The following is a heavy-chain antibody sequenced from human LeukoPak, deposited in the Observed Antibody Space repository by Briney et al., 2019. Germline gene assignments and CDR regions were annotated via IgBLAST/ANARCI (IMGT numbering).Heavy chain of an antibody. CDR2: ISAYNGNT. CDR1: GYTLTIYS. J-gene: IGHJ5*02. CDR3: ARAGGRSWFDP. Sequence: SATDTCKASGYTLTIYSINWLRPAPAQGSEWMGGISAYNGNTNYAQKLQGRVNMTTDTSTSRAYIELSRLTSDDTAVYYCARAGGRSWFDPWGQGTLVSVAS. V-gene: IGHV1-18*01.